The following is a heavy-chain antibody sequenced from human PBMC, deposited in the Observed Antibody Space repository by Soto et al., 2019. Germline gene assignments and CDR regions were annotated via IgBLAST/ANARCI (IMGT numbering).Heavy chain of an antibody. J-gene: IGHJ4*02. CDR3: ARSIAAAGIGY. CDR1: GFTFSNYW. V-gene: IGHV3-74*01. Sequence: GGSLRLSCAASGFTFSNYWMHWVRQAPGKGLVWVSRINSDGSSTNYANSVKGRFTISRDNAKNTLYLQMNSLRAEDTAVYYCARSIAAAGIGYWGQGTLVTVSS. D-gene: IGHD6-13*01. CDR2: INSDGSST.